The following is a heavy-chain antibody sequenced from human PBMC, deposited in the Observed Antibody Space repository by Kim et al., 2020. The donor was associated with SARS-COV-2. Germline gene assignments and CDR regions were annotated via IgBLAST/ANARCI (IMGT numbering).Heavy chain of an antibody. CDR2: IYSGGST. CDR3: ARESCSSTSCYGSGAFDI. Sequence: GGSLRLSCAASGFTVSSNYMSWVRQAPGKGLEWVSVIYSGGSTYYADSVKGRFTISRDNSKNTLYLQMNSLRAEDTAVYYCARESCSSTSCYGSGAFDIWGQGTMVTVYS. CDR1: GFTVSSNY. V-gene: IGHV3-53*01. D-gene: IGHD2-2*01. J-gene: IGHJ3*02.